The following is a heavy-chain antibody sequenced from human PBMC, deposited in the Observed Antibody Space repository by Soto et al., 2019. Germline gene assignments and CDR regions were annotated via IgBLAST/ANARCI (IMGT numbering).Heavy chain of an antibody. CDR2: ISGSGGST. CDR3: AISLRFLEWDLYYYYGMDV. V-gene: IGHV3-23*01. D-gene: IGHD3-3*01. Sequence: GGSLRLSCAASGFTFSSYAMSWVRQAPGKGLEWVSAISGSGGSTYYADSVKGRFTISRDNSKNTLYLQMNSLRAEDTAVYYCAISLRFLEWDLYYYYGMDVWGQGTTVTVSS. J-gene: IGHJ6*02. CDR1: GFTFSSYA.